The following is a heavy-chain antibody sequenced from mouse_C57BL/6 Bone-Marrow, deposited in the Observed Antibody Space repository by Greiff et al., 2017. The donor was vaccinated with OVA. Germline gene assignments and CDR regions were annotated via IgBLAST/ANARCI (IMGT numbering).Heavy chain of an antibody. V-gene: IGHV14-4*01. J-gene: IGHJ2*01. CDR3: TMVTTSDY. D-gene: IGHD2-2*01. CDR2: IDPENGDT. CDR1: GFNIKDDY. Sequence: VQLKESGAELVRPGASVKLSCTASGFNIKDDYMHWVKQRPEQGLEWIGWIDPENGDTEYASKFQGKATITADTSSNTAYLQLSSLTSEDTAVYYCTMVTTSDYWGQGTTLTVSS.